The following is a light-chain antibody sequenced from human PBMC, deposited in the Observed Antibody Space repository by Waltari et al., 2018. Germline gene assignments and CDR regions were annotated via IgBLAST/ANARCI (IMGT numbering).Light chain of an antibody. CDR2: KAS. V-gene: IGKV1-39*01. Sequence: DIQMTQSPSSLSASVGDRVTITCRASENVNNYLNWYQQKPGKAPKLLIYKASTLQSGVPSRFCGSGSGTDYTFTISSLQSEDVATYYCQHNYGTPLTFGGGTKVEIK. CDR3: QHNYGTPLT. J-gene: IGKJ4*01. CDR1: ENVNNY.